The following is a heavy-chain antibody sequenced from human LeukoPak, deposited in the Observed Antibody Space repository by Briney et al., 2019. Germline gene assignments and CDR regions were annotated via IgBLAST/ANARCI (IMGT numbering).Heavy chain of an antibody. CDR1: GYTFTGYY. CDR3: ARGAIFGVVKGYYYYMDV. CDR2: INPNSGGT. Sequence: GASVKVSCKASGYTFTGYYMHWVRQAPGQGLEWMGWINPNSGGTNYAQKFQGRVTMTRDTSISTAYMELSRLRSDDTAVYYCARGAIFGVVKGYYYYMDVWGKGTTVTVSS. V-gene: IGHV1-2*02. J-gene: IGHJ6*03. D-gene: IGHD3-3*02.